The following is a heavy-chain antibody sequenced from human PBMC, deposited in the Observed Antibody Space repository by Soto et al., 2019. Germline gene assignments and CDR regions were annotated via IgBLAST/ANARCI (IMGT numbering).Heavy chain of an antibody. CDR3: ARAPGIAAAGTNYFDY. CDR2: INHSGST. CDR1: GGSFSGYY. Sequence: SETLSLTCAVYGGSFSGYYWSWIRQPPGKGLEWIGEINHSGSTNYNPSLKSRVTISVDTSKNQFSLKLSSVTAADTAVYYCARAPGIAAAGTNYFDYWGQGTLVTVSS. V-gene: IGHV4-34*01. D-gene: IGHD6-13*01. J-gene: IGHJ4*02.